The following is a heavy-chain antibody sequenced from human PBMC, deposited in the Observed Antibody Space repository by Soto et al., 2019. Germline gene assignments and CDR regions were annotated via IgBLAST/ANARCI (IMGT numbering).Heavy chain of an antibody. J-gene: IGHJ6*02. Sequence: SETLSLTCTVSGGSISSYYWSWIRQPAGKGLEWIGRIYTSGSTNYNPSLKSRVTMSVDTSKNQFSLKLSSVTAADTAVYYCARVPTSGRDYYYYGMEVWGQGTTVTVSS. CDR2: IYTSGST. CDR1: GGSISSYY. CDR3: ARVPTSGRDYYYYGMEV. D-gene: IGHD3-10*01. V-gene: IGHV4-4*07.